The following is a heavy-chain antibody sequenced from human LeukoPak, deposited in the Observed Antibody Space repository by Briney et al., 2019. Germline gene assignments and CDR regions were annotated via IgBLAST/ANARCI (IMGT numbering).Heavy chain of an antibody. D-gene: IGHD5-18*01. J-gene: IGHJ4*02. CDR1: GYTFTSYD. CDR3: ASASGVQLWSNFDY. V-gene: IGHV1-69*04. CDR2: IIPILGIA. Sequence: ASVKVSCKASGYTFTSYDINWVRQAPGQGLEWMGRIIPILGIANYAQKFQGRVTITADKSTSTAYMELSSLRSEDTAVYYCASASGVQLWSNFDYWGQGTLVTVSS.